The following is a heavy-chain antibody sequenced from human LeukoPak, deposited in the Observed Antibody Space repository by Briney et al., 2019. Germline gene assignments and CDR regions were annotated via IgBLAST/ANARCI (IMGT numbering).Heavy chain of an antibody. CDR2: INHSGST. J-gene: IGHJ4*02. CDR3: ARTQPPSYYYDSSGYYYGSHRSVYFDY. CDR1: SGSFSGYY. V-gene: IGHV4-34*01. Sequence: PSETLSLTCAVYSGSFSGYYWSWIRQPPGKGLEWIGEINHSGSTNYNPSLKSRVTISVDMSKNQFSLKLSSVTAADTAVYYCARTQPPSYYYDSSGYYYGSHRSVYFDYWGQGTLVTVSS. D-gene: IGHD3-22*01.